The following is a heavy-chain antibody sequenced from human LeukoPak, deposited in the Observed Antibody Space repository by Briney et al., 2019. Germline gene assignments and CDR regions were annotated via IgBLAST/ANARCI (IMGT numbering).Heavy chain of an antibody. D-gene: IGHD6-19*01. CDR3: ARDHSSGWYRGNWFDP. CDR1: GFTFSSYS. J-gene: IGHJ5*02. V-gene: IGHV3-48*01. Sequence: GGSLRLSCAASGFTFSSYSMNWVRQAPGKGLEWVSYISSSSSTIYYADSVKGRFTISRDNAKNSLYLQMNSLRAEDTAVYYCARDHSSGWYRGNWFDPWGQGTLVTVPS. CDR2: ISSSSSTI.